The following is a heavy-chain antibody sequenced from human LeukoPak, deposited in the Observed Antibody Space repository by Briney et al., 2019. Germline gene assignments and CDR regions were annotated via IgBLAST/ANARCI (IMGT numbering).Heavy chain of an antibody. Sequence: SETLSLTCTVSGGSISSSSYYWGWIRQPPGKGLEWIGSIYYSGSTYYNPSLKSRVTIPVDTSKNQFSLKLSSVTAADTAVYYCARTLIESPYQLTEYFQHWGQGTLVTVSS. CDR1: GGSISSSSYY. J-gene: IGHJ1*01. CDR2: IYYSGST. CDR3: ARTLIESPYQLTEYFQH. D-gene: IGHD2-2*01. V-gene: IGHV4-39*07.